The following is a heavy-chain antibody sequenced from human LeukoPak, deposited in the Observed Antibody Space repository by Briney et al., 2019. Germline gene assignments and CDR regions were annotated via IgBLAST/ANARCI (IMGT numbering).Heavy chain of an antibody. CDR2: IIPIFGTA. V-gene: IGHV1-69*06. J-gene: IGHJ6*04. CDR1: GGTFSSYA. D-gene: IGHD2-2*01. Sequence: SVKVSCKASGGTFSSYAISWVRQAPGQGLEWMGGIIPIFGTANYAQKFQGRVTITADKSTSTAYMELSSLRSEDTAVYYCARSFLEPAAIDYYGMDVWGKGTTVTVSS. CDR3: ARSFLEPAAIDYYGMDV.